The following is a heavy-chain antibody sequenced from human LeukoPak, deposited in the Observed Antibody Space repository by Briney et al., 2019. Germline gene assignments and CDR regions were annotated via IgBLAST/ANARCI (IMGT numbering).Heavy chain of an antibody. CDR2: IYYSGST. Sequence: SETLSLTCTVSGGSISSYYWSWIRQPPGKGLEWIGYIYYSGSTNYNPSLKSRVTISVDTSKNQFSLKLRSVTAADTAVYYCGRVTGYMIEGYFDYWGQGTLVTVSS. J-gene: IGHJ4*02. CDR3: GRVTGYMIEGYFDY. CDR1: GGSISSYY. V-gene: IGHV4-59*01. D-gene: IGHD3-22*01.